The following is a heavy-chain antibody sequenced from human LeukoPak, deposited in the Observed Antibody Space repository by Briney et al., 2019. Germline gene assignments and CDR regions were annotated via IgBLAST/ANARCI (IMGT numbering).Heavy chain of an antibody. CDR3: ARGLRIAVAGNIDS. CDR1: GFTFSSYA. CDR2: ISYDGPNK. V-gene: IGHV3-30*04. Sequence: GGSLRLSCAASGFTFSSYAMHWVRQAPGKGLEGVAVISYDGPNKNYADSVRGRFTISRDNSKNTLYLQMNSLRAEDTAVYYCARGLRIAVAGNIDSWGQGTLVTVSS. D-gene: IGHD6-19*01. J-gene: IGHJ4*02.